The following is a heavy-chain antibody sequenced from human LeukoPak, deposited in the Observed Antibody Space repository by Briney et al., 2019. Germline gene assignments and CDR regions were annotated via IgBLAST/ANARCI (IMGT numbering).Heavy chain of an antibody. CDR3: AXXXEARAFFDF. CDR2: IYYSGST. D-gene: IGHD6-6*01. J-gene: IGHJ4*02. V-gene: IGHV4-59*08. CDR1: GGSISSYY. Sequence: EASETLPLTCTVSGGSISSYYWSWIRQPPGKGLEWIGYIYYSGSTNYNPSLKSRVTISVDTSKNQFSLRLSSVTAADTAVYYCAXXXEARAFFDFWGQGTLVTASS.